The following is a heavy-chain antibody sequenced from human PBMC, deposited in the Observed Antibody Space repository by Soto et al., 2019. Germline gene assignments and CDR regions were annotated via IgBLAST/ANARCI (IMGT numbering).Heavy chain of an antibody. CDR3: ARARGSGGYYNYGMDV. V-gene: IGHV4-59*08. Sequence: PSETLSLTCTVSGGSISSYYWSWIRQPPGKGLEWIGYIYYSGSTYYNPSLKSRVTISVDTSKNQFSLKLSSVTAADTAVYYCARARGSGGYYNYGMDVWGQGTTVTVS. J-gene: IGHJ6*02. CDR2: IYYSGST. D-gene: IGHD3-10*01. CDR1: GGSISSYY.